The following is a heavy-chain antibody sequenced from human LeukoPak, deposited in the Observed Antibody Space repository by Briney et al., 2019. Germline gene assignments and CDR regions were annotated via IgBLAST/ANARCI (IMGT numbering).Heavy chain of an antibody. Sequence: SETLSLTCTVSGGSISSYYWSWIRQPPGKGLEWIGYIYYSGSTNYNPSLKSRDTISVDTSKNQFSLKLSSVTAADTAVYYCARLSSSQGGIDYWGQGTLVTVSS. CDR2: IYYSGST. CDR1: GGSISSYY. CDR3: ARLSSSQGGIDY. J-gene: IGHJ4*02. V-gene: IGHV4-59*01. D-gene: IGHD2-2*01.